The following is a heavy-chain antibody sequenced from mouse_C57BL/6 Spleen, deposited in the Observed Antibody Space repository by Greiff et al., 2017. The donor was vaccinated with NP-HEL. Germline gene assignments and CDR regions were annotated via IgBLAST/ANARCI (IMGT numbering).Heavy chain of an antibody. V-gene: IGHV1-19*01. CDR3: ARGHYYGSSKDAMDY. Sequence: EVQLQQSGPVLVKPGASVKMSCKASGYTFTDYYMNWVKQSHGKSLEWIGVINPYNGGTSYNQKFTGKATLTVDQSSSTAYMELNSLTSEDSAVYYCARGHYYGSSKDAMDYWGQGTSVTVSS. CDR1: GYTFTDYY. CDR2: INPYNGGT. D-gene: IGHD1-1*01. J-gene: IGHJ4*01.